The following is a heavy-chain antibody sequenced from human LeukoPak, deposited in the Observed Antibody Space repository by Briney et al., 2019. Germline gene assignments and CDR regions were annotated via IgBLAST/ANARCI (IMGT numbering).Heavy chain of an antibody. CDR3: ARDGLAVPGSAVYYFDY. Sequence: SETLSLTCTVSSGSISSYYWNWIRQPAGKGLEWIGRIYSSGSTNYNPSLKSRVTMSVDTSKNQFSLKRNSVTAADTAVYFCARDGLAVPGSAVYYFDYWGQGTLVTVSS. D-gene: IGHD6-19*01. CDR1: SGSISSYY. J-gene: IGHJ4*02. CDR2: IYSSGST. V-gene: IGHV4-4*07.